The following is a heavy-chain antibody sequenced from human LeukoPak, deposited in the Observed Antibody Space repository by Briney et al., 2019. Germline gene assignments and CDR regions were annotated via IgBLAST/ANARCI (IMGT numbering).Heavy chain of an antibody. J-gene: IGHJ4*02. CDR2: ISYDGSNK. CDR1: GFTFSSYA. D-gene: IGHD6-6*01. Sequence: GGPLRLSCAASGFTFSSYAMHWVRQAPGKGLEWVAVISYDGSNKYYADSVKGRFTISRDNSKNALYLQMNSLRAEDTAVYYCARVRSIAARLGPAAYWGQGTLVTVSS. V-gene: IGHV3-30*01. CDR3: ARVRSIAARLGPAAY.